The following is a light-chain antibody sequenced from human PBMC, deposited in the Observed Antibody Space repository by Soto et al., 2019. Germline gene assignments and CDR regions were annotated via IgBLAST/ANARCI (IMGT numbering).Light chain of an antibody. CDR3: PQANTFPIT. Sequence: DIQMTQSPSSVSASVGDTVTITCRASQDILSWLAWYQQKPGEAPRLLIYASSNLQSGVPSRFSGSRSGTDFTLTISRLQPEDFATYYCPQANTFPITFGPGTRLDIK. J-gene: IGKJ3*01. CDR2: ASS. V-gene: IGKV1-12*01. CDR1: QDILSW.